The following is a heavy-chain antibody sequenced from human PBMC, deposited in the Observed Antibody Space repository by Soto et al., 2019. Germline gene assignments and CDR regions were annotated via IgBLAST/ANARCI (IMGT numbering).Heavy chain of an antibody. CDR2: INPSGGST. D-gene: IGHD2-15*01. V-gene: IGHV1-46*01. CDR3: ARDRWGLGYCSGGSCLRDYYYYGMDV. Sequence: GASVKVSCKASGYTFTSYYMHWVRQAPGQGLEWMGIINPSGGSTSYAQKFQGRVTMTWDTSTSTVYMELSSLRSEDTAVYYCARDRWGLGYCSGGSCLRDYYYYGMDVWGQGTTVTVSS. J-gene: IGHJ6*02. CDR1: GYTFTSYY.